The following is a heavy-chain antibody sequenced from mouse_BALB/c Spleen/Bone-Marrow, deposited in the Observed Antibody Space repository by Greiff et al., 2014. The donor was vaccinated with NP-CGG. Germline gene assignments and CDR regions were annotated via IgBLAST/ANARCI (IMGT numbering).Heavy chain of an antibody. V-gene: IGHV1-69*02. D-gene: IGHD2-2*01. Sequence: VQLQQSGAELVRPGASVKLSCKASGYTFTNYWINWVKQRPGQGLEWIGNIYPSDNYTNYNQKFKDKATLTVDKSSSTAYMQLSSPTSEDSAVYYCTRWLPYAMDYWGQGTSVTVSS. CDR3: TRWLPYAMDY. CDR1: GYTFTNYW. CDR2: IYPSDNYT. J-gene: IGHJ4*01.